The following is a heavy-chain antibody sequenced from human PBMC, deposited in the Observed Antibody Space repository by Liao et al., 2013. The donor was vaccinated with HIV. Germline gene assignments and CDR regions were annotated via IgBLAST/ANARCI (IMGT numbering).Heavy chain of an antibody. CDR1: GGSISSYY. D-gene: IGHD5-12*01. CDR2: IYTSGST. V-gene: IGHV4-4*07. CDR3: ARAVQGTGYAKRGLWPYYYMDV. Sequence: QVQLQESGPGLVKPSETLSLTCTVSGGSISSYYWSWIRQPAGKGLEWIGRIYTSGSTNYNPSLKSRVTMSVDTSKNQFSLKLSSVTAADTAVYYCARAVQGTGYAKRGLWPYYYMDVWGKGTTVTVSS. J-gene: IGHJ6*03.